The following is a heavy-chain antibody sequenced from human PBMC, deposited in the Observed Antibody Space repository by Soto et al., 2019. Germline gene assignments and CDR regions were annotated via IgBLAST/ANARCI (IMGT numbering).Heavy chain of an antibody. V-gene: IGHV5-51*01. CDR2: IYPGDSDT. D-gene: IGHD2-2*01. CDR3: ARRGWSRGYCSSTSCPDYYYSYGMDV. CDR1: GYSFTSYW. Sequence: PGESLKISCKGSGYSFTSYWIGWVRQMPGKGLEWMGIIYPGDSDTRYSPSFQGQVTISADKSISTAYLQWSSLKASDTAMYYCARRGWSRGYCSSTSCPDYYYSYGMDVWGQGTTVTVSS. J-gene: IGHJ6*02.